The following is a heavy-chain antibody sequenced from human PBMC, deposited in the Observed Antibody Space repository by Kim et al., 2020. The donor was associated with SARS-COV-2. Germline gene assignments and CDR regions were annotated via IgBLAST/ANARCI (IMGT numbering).Heavy chain of an antibody. CDR2: IYYSGST. Sequence: SETLSLTCTVSGGSISSGGYYWSWIRQHPGKGLEWIGYIYYSGSTYYNPSLKSRVTISVDTSKNQFSLKLSSVTAADTAVYYCARDRGSSGWQLDLDYWGQGTLVTVSS. V-gene: IGHV4-31*03. CDR3: ARDRGSSGWQLDLDY. D-gene: IGHD6-19*01. CDR1: GGSISSGGYY. J-gene: IGHJ4*02.